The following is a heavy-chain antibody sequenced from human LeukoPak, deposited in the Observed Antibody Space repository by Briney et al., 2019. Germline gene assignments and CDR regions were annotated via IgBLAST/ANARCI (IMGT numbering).Heavy chain of an antibody. V-gene: IGHV3-30*18. CDR1: GFTFSSYG. Sequence: PGGSLTLSCAASGFTFSSYGMHWVRQPAGKGMEWVAVISYDGSNKYYADSVKGRFTISRDNSKNTLYLQMNSLRAEDTAVYYCAKDKEMATMYWGQGTLVTVSS. CDR3: AKDKEMATMY. CDR2: ISYDGSNK. J-gene: IGHJ4*02. D-gene: IGHD5-24*01.